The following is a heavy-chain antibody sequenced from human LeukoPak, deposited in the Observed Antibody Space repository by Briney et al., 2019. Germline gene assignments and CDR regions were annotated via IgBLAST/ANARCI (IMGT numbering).Heavy chain of an antibody. CDR1: GGSVSSGSYY. CDR2: IYYSGST. Sequence: SETLSLTCTVSGGSVSSGSYYWSWIRQPPGKGLEWIGYIYYSGSTNYNPSLKSRVTISVDTSKNQFSLKLSSVTAADTAVYYCARDRWGIAVAGTRGFDYWGQGTLVTVSS. D-gene: IGHD6-19*01. J-gene: IGHJ4*02. V-gene: IGHV4-61*01. CDR3: ARDRWGIAVAGTRGFDY.